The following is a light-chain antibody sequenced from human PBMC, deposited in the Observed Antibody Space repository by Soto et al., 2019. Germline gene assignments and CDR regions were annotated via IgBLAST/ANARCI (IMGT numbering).Light chain of an antibody. CDR3: MQGPHWPRT. CDR2: KVS. CDR1: HSLVYSDGNTY. V-gene: IGKV2-30*01. J-gene: IGKJ2*01. Sequence: DVVMTQSPLSLPVTLGQPASISCRSSHSLVYSDGNTYLNWFQQRPGQSPRRLIYKVSNRDSGVPDRFSGSGSGTDLTLKISRVEDEDVGVYYCMQGPHWPRTFGQGTKLEIK.